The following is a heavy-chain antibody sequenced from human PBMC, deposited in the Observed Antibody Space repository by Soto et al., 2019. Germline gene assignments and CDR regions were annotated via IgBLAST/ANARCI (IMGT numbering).Heavy chain of an antibody. V-gene: IGHV4-34*01. J-gene: IGHJ4*02. CDR2: INHSGST. Sequence: SATVSLTYAVHGGSVSSYYWSWIRQHPGKGLEWIGEINHSGSTNYNPSLKSRVTISVDTSKNQFSLKLSSVTAADTAVYSCARVSGFSVPHFDYWGQGTLVTVSS. D-gene: IGHD6-25*01. CDR3: ARVSGFSVPHFDY. CDR1: GGSVSSYY.